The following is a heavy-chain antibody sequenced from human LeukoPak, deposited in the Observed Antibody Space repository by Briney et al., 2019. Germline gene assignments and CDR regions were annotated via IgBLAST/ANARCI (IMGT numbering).Heavy chain of an antibody. V-gene: IGHV3-48*03. CDR1: GFTFSSYE. CDR3: ARETRLLIGY. CDR2: ISSSGSTI. Sequence: PGGSLRLSCAASGFTFSSYEMNWVRQAPGKGLEWVSYISSSGSTIYYADSVKGRFTVSRDNAKNSLYLQMNSLGAEDTAVYYCARETRLLIGYWGQGTLVTVSS. J-gene: IGHJ4*02. D-gene: IGHD3-22*01.